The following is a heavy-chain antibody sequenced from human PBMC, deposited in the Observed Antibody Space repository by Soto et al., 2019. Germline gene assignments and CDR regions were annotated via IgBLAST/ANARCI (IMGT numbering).Heavy chain of an antibody. CDR3: ARGDSYGNYYYYYGMDV. Sequence: PSETLSLTCTVSGGSISSSRCHWGWIRQPPGKGLEWIGYIYHSGSTYYNPSLKSRVTIPVDRSKNQFSLKLSSVTAADTAVYYCARGDSYGNYYYYYGMDVWGQGTTVTVSS. CDR1: GGSISSSRCH. CDR2: IYHSGST. J-gene: IGHJ6*02. V-gene: IGHV4-39*07. D-gene: IGHD5-18*01.